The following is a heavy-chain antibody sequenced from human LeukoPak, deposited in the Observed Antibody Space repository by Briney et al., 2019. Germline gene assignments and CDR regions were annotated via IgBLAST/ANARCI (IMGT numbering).Heavy chain of an antibody. V-gene: IGHV4-59*01. CDR3: ARVYYSSSYDYWYFDL. Sequence: SETLSLTCTVSGGSIRNYYWSWIRQPPGKGLEWIGYIYYSGSTNYNPSLKSRVTISLDTSKNQFSLKLSSVTAADTAVYYCARVYYSSSYDYWYFDLWGRGTLVTVSS. CDR1: GGSIRNYY. J-gene: IGHJ2*01. D-gene: IGHD6-13*01. CDR2: IYYSGST.